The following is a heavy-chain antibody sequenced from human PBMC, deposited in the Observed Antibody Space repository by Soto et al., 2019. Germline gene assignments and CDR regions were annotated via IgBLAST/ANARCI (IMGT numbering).Heavy chain of an antibody. CDR3: AHSGGLRSSWDYYGMDV. J-gene: IGHJ6*02. CDR1: GFSLSTSGVG. CDR2: IYWDDDK. D-gene: IGHD6-13*01. Sequence: QITLKESGPTLVKPTQTVTLTCTFSGFSLSTSGVGVGWIRQPPGKALEWLALIYWDDDKRYSPSVKSRLTITKDTSKNQVVLTMTNMDPVDTATYYCAHSGGLRSSWDYYGMDVWGQGTTVTVSS. V-gene: IGHV2-5*02.